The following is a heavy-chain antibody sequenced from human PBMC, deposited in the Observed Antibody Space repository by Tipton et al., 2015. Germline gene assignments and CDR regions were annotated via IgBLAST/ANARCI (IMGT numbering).Heavy chain of an antibody. D-gene: IGHD3-22*01. J-gene: IGHJ4*02. CDR3: VKDGYYYDSGGYSPLDY. V-gene: IGHV3-64D*08. CDR1: GFTLSRYA. Sequence: SLRLSCSAAGFTLSRYAMNWVRQAPGKGLEYVSAITTNGYSTYYADSVRVRFTISRDNSKNTLYLQMSSLRAEDTAVYYCVKDGYYYDSGGYSPLDYWGQGTLVTVSS. CDR2: ITTNGYST.